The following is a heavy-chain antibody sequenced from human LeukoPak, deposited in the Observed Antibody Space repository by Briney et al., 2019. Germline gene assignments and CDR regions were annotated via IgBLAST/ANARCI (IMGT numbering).Heavy chain of an antibody. Sequence: GGSLRLSCAASGFTFDDYAMHWVRQAPGKGLEWVSLISWDGGSTYYADSVKGRFTISRDNSKNSLSLQMNSLRAEDTAFYYCAKDMARYSSSLYMDVWGKGTTVTVSS. CDR2: ISWDGGST. CDR3: AKDMARYSSSLYMDV. V-gene: IGHV3-43D*04. D-gene: IGHD6-13*01. CDR1: GFTFDDYA. J-gene: IGHJ6*04.